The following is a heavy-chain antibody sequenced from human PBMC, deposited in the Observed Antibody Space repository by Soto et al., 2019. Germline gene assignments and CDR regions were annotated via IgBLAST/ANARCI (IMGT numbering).Heavy chain of an antibody. J-gene: IGHJ3*01. Sequence: ESGGGLIQPGESLRLSCAAFGLTISGKKYVAWVRQAQGKGLEWVSALYDVDGSFYADSVKGRFTTSIDSSKTTVYLQMNDLRPDDTAVYYCATWHEREHAYDVWGHGTTVTVSS. V-gene: IGHV3-53*01. CDR1: GLTISGKKY. CDR3: ATWHEREHAYDV. D-gene: IGHD1-1*01. CDR2: LYDVDGS.